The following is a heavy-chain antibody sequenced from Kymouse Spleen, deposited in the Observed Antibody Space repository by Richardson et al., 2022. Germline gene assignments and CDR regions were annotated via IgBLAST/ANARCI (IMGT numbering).Heavy chain of an antibody. V-gene: IGHV4-34*01. Sequence: QVQLQQWGAGLLKPSETLSLTCAVYGGSFSGYYWSWIRQPPGKGLEWIGEINHSGSTNYNPSLKSRVTISVDTSKNQFSLKLSSVTAADTAVYYCAREGSYYDFWSACYYYGMDVWGQGTTVTVSS. J-gene: IGHJ6*02. CDR3: AREGSYYDFWSACYYYGMDV. CDR1: GGSFSGYY. D-gene: IGHD3-3*01. CDR2: INHSGST.